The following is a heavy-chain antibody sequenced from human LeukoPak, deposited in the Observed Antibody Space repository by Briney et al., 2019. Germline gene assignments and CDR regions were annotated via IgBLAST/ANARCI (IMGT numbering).Heavy chain of an antibody. CDR3: ARLRDGYNRSGGY. CDR2: IIPIFGTA. J-gene: IGHJ4*02. D-gene: IGHD5-24*01. V-gene: IGHV1-69*01. CDR1: GGTFSSYA. Sequence: SVKVSCKASGGTFSSYAISWVRQAPGQGLEWMGGIIPIFGTANYAQKFQGRVTITADESTSTAYMELSSLRSEDTAVYYCARLRDGYNRSGGYWGQGTLVTVSS.